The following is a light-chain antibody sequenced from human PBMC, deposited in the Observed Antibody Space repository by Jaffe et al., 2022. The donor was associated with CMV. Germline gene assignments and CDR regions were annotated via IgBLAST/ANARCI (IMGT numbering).Light chain of an antibody. CDR3: QQRSNWPLT. CDR1: HSVGTY. Sequence: EIVLTQSPGTLSFSPGERATLSCRASHSVGTYLAWYQQKPGQAPRLLIYDASNRATGIPARFSGRGSGTDFTLTISSLEPEDFAVYFCQQRSNWPLTFGGGTKVEIK. V-gene: IGKV3-11*01. CDR2: DAS. J-gene: IGKJ4*01.